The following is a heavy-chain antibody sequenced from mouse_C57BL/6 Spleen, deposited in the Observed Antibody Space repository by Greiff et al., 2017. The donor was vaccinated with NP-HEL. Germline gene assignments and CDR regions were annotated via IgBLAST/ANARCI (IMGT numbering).Heavy chain of an antibody. Sequence: EVQLQQSGPELVKPGASVKISCKASGYTFTDYYMNWVKQSHGKSLEWIGDINPNNGGTSYIQKFKGKATLTVDKSSSTAYMELRSLTSEDSAVYYCAKYDLYYFDYWGQGTTLTVSS. J-gene: IGHJ2*01. CDR2: INPNNGGT. D-gene: IGHD2-14*01. CDR3: AKYDLYYFDY. V-gene: IGHV1-26*01. CDR1: GYTFTDYY.